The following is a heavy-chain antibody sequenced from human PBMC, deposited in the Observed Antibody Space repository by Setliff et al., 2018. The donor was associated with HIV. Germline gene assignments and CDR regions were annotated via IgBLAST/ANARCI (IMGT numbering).Heavy chain of an antibody. J-gene: IGHJ4*02. CDR1: GVSISGHF. Sequence: SETLSLTCFVSGVSISGHFWGWIRQPPGKGLEWIGYIYTSGTTEYNPSLDSRVTISVDTSRDQFPLNLRSVTAADTALYFCARLIHTGLLYFDYWGLGMLVTVSS. D-gene: IGHD2-8*02. V-gene: IGHV4-4*09. CDR2: IYTSGTT. CDR3: ARLIHTGLLYFDY.